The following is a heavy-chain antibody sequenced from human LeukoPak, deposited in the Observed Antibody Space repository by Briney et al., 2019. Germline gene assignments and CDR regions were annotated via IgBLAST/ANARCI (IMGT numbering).Heavy chain of an antibody. D-gene: IGHD2-15*01. CDR2: ISGSGGST. CDR1: GFTFSSYA. CDR3: APYCSGGSCYLFDY. V-gene: IGHV3-23*01. J-gene: IGHJ4*02. Sequence: GGSLRLSCAASGFTFSSYAMSWVRQAPGKGLEWVSAISGSGGSTYYADSVKGRFTISRDNSKNTLYLQMNSLRAEDTAVYYCAPYCSGGSCYLFDYWGQGTLVTVSP.